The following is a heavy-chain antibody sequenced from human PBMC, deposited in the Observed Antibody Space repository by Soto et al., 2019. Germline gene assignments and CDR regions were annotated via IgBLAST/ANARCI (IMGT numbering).Heavy chain of an antibody. J-gene: IGHJ4*02. CDR3: ARAGTNMVQFDY. V-gene: IGHV4-59*11. Sequence: SETLSLTCAVSGGSINGHFWSWIRQSPGKGLEWIGHIYYSGSPSYSPSLKSRVSISVDTSKNQFSLEVHSLTAADTAVYYCARAGTNMVQFDYWGQGTLVTVSS. CDR1: GGSINGHF. CDR2: IYYSGSP. D-gene: IGHD3-10*01.